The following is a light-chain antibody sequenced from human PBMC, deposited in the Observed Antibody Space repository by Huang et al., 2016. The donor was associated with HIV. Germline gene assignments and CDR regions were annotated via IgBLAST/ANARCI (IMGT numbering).Light chain of an antibody. CDR2: RAS. V-gene: IGKV1-5*03. Sequence: DIQMTQSPSTLSASVGDRVTITCRASQYIYNWLAWYQQEPGKAPKILIYRASTLETGVPSRFSGSGSGTEFNLTISSLQADDSATYFCQQYETYSRTFGRGTKVEIK. J-gene: IGKJ1*01. CDR1: QYIYNW. CDR3: QQYETYSRT.